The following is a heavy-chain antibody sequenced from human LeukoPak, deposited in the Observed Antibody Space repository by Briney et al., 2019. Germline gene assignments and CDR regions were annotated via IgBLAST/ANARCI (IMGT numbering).Heavy chain of an antibody. J-gene: IGHJ5*02. D-gene: IGHD1/OR15-1a*01. CDR1: GGSFSGYC. Sequence: SETLSLTCAVYGGSFSGYCWSWIRQPPGKGLEWIGKINHSGSTNYDPSLKSRVTISVDTSKNQFSLKLSSVTAADTAVYYCARSGNWNTGANWFDPWGQGTLVTVSS. CDR2: INHSGST. V-gene: IGHV4-34*01. CDR3: ARSGNWNTGANWFDP.